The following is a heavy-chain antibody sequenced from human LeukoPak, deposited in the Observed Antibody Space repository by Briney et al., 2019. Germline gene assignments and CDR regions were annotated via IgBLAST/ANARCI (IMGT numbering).Heavy chain of an antibody. CDR2: IYSDGTT. CDR3: ARDTRSYDTSGYYYFDY. D-gene: IGHD3-22*01. CDR1: GASTTSYY. Sequence: PSETLSLTCSVSGASTTSYYWNWIRQAPGKGLEWIGYIYSDGTTSYSPSLRSRVTISIDTSRNQFSLKLSSVTAADAAVYYCARDTRSYDTSGYYYFDYWGQGALVTVSS. J-gene: IGHJ4*02. V-gene: IGHV4-59*01.